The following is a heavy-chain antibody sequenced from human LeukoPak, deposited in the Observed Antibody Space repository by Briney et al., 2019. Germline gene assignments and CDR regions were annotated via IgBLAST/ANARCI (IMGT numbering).Heavy chain of an antibody. J-gene: IGHJ3*02. CDR2: ISGSGGST. Sequence: GGSLRLSFAASGFTFSSYAMSWVRQAPGKGLEWVSAISGSGGSTYYADSVKGRFTISRDNSKNTLYLQMNSLRAEDTAVYYCAKDRYSGSYLGAFDIWGQGTMVTVSS. CDR3: AKDRYSGSYLGAFDI. D-gene: IGHD1-26*01. V-gene: IGHV3-23*01. CDR1: GFTFSSYA.